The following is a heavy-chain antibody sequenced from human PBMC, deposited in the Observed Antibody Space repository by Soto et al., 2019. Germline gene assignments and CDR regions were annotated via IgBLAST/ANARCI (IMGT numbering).Heavy chain of an antibody. Sequence: GGSLRLSCEASGLTSSRSAMSWVRQAPGKGLEWVSTISGSGTSTYYADSVKGRFIISRDNSKNLVNLQMNSLRVDDTAVYYCATSFRYFDNWGHGTRVTVSS. CDR3: ATSFRYFDN. J-gene: IGHJ4*01. CDR1: GLTSSRSA. D-gene: IGHD3-9*01. CDR2: ISGSGTST. V-gene: IGHV3-23*01.